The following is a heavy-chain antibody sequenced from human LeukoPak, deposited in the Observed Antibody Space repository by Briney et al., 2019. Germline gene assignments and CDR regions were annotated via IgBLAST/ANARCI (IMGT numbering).Heavy chain of an antibody. V-gene: IGHV5-51*01. D-gene: IGHD2/OR15-2a*01. CDR3: ARHSVYDSLEY. CDR2: IYPGDSDT. J-gene: IGHJ4*02. CDR1: GYSFTTYW. Sequence: GESLKISCKGSGYSFTTYWIGWVRQLPGKGLEWMGIIYPGDSDTRYSPSFQGQVTISADKSISTAYLQWSSLKASDTAMYYCARHSVYDSLEYWGQGTLVTVSS.